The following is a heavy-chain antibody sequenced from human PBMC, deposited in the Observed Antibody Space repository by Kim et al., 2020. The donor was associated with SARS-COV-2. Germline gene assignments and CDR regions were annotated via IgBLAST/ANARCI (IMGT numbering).Heavy chain of an antibody. V-gene: IGHV3-30*02. J-gene: IGHJ6*02. Sequence: SVKGRFTISRDNSKNTLYLQMNSLRAEDTAVYYCAKDGSGSFSYYYGMDVWGQGTTVTVSS. D-gene: IGHD3-10*01. CDR3: AKDGSGSFSYYYGMDV.